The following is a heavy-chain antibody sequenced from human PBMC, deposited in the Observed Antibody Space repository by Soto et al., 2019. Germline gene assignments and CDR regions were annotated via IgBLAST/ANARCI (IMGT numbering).Heavy chain of an antibody. V-gene: IGHV4-31*03. Sequence: SETLSLTCSVSGVALNSGNYYWSWIRQVPGKGLEWIGHIYVTGAVDYNPSLRDRITISQDTSERQFSLNLRLVTAADTAVYYCARLRIATNYYKWFGPWGQRNLFPASP. D-gene: IGHD3-10*01. CDR2: IYVTGAV. J-gene: IGHJ5*02. CDR3: ARLRIATNYYKWFGP. CDR1: GVALNSGNYY.